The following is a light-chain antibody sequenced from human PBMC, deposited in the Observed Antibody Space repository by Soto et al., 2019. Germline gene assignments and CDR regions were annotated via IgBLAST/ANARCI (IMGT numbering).Light chain of an antibody. Sequence: QSALTQPASVSGSPGQSITISCTGTSSDVGSYNLVSWYQQHPGKAPKLMIYEVSKRPSGVSNRFSGSKSGNTASLTISGLQAEDEADYYCCSYAGSSTFEGVFGGATKLTVL. J-gene: IGLJ2*01. CDR3: CSYAGSSTFEGV. V-gene: IGLV2-23*02. CDR1: SSDVGSYNL. CDR2: EVS.